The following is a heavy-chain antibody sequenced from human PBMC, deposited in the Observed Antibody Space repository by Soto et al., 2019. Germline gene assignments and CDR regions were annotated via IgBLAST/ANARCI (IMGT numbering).Heavy chain of an antibody. Sequence: QITLKESGPTLVKPTQTLTLTCTFSGFSLSTSGVGVGWIRQPPGKALEWLALIYWDDDKRYSPSLKSRLTITKDTSKNQVVLTMTNMDPVDTATYYCAHSTQCHPPFTCCPMAENWFDPWGQGTLVTVAS. CDR1: GFSLSTSGVG. CDR3: AHSTQCHPPFTCCPMAENWFDP. J-gene: IGHJ5*02. D-gene: IGHD2-2*01. CDR2: IYWDDDK. V-gene: IGHV2-5*02.